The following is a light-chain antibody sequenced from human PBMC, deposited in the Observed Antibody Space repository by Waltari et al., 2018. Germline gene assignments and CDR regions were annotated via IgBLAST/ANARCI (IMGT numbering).Light chain of an antibody. J-gene: IGKJ4*01. Sequence: IVMTQSPSSVSVTPGESASISCRSSQSLLDRSGYHYLDWYLQKPGQSPQLLIHLTFKRAFGVPDRISGSGSGTDFTLRISRVEAEDVGVYYCMQSLQTPLTFGGGT. CDR3: MQSLQTPLT. CDR2: LTF. V-gene: IGKV2-28*01. CDR1: QSLLDRSGYHY.